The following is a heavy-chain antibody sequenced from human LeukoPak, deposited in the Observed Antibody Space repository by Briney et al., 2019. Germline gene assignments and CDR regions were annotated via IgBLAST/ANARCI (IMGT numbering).Heavy chain of an antibody. D-gene: IGHD4-17*01. CDR2: ISGSGGST. J-gene: IGHJ6*03. V-gene: IGHV3-23*01. Sequence: PGGSLRLSCEVSGFTFSRHSMSWVRQAPGKGLEWVSAISGSGGSTYYADSVKGRFTISRDKSKNTLYLQLNSLRAEDTAVYYCAKGADYEIYYYYYYMDVWGKGTTVTVSS. CDR1: GFTFSRHS. CDR3: AKGADYEIYYYYYYMDV.